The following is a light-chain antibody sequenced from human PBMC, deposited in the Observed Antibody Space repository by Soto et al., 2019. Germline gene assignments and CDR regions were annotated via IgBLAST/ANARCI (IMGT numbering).Light chain of an antibody. CDR1: QSISNY. CDR3: QQRSNWPPLLT. Sequence: EIVLTQSPVTLSLSPGERVTLSCRASQSISNYLAWYQQKPGQAPRLLIYDASNRATGIPARFSGSGYGTDFTLTSSSLEPEDFAVYYGQQRSNWPPLLTFGGGTRVEIK. V-gene: IGKV3-11*01. J-gene: IGKJ4*01. CDR2: DAS.